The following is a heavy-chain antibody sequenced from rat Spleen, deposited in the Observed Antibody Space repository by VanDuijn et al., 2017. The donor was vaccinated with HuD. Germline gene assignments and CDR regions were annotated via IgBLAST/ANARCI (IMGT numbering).Heavy chain of an antibody. V-gene: IGHV5-46*01. J-gene: IGHJ4*01. CDR3: TRHHYDGYYHGPVFGVMDA. D-gene: IGHD1-12*03. CDR2: ISSGGGSI. Sequence: EVQLVESGGGLVQPGRSLKLSCAASGFTFSSFPMAWVRQAPKKGLEWVASISSGGGSIYYTESVKGRFTISRDNAKSTLYLQMDSLRSEDTASYYCTRHHYDGYYHGPVFGVMDAWGQGASVTVSS. CDR1: GFTFSSFP.